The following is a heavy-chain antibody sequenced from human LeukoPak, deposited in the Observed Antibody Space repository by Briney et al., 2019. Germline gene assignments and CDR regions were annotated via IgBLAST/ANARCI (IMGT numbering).Heavy chain of an antibody. V-gene: IGHV3-48*02. CDR1: GFTFSSYA. D-gene: IGHD2-2*01. CDR3: VGPTCLRGGYCSTNP. CDR2: ISSSGDNT. Sequence: GGSLRLSCAASGFTFSSYAMSWVRQAPGKGLEWVSYISSSGDNTIHADSVKGRFTISRDNAKNSLYLQMNSLRDEDTAVYYCVGPTCLRGGYCSTNPWGQGTLVTVSS. J-gene: IGHJ5*02.